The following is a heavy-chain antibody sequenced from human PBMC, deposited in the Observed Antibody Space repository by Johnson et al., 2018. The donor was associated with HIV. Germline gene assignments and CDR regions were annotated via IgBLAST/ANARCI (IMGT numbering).Heavy chain of an antibody. D-gene: IGHD6-19*01. J-gene: IGHJ3*02. V-gene: IGHV3-30*03. CDR3: ARLERLGGLSRVLDM. Sequence: QVQLVESGGGVVQPGRSLRLPCAASGFTFSNAWMSWVRQAPGKGLEWVALITYDGSHKYYEDPVKGRFTISRDNSKNTVWLQMNYLRVEDTAVYYCARLERLGGLSRVLDMWGQGTMATVSS. CDR2: ITYDGSHK. CDR1: GFTFSNAW.